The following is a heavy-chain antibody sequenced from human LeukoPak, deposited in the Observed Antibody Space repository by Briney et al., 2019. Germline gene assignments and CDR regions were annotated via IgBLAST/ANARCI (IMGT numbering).Heavy chain of an antibody. D-gene: IGHD3-22*01. Sequence: GGSLRLSCAASGFTVSSNYMSWVRQAPGKGLEWVSVIYSGGSTYYADSVKGRFTTSRDNSKNTLYLQMNSLRAEDTAVYYCARSHGYYDSSGSLGAFDIWGQGTMVTVSS. J-gene: IGHJ3*02. CDR2: IYSGGST. CDR1: GFTVSSNY. V-gene: IGHV3-66*02. CDR3: ARSHGYYDSSGSLGAFDI.